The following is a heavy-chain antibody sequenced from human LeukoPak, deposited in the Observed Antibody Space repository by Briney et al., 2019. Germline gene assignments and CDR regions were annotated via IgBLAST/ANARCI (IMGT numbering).Heavy chain of an antibody. CDR3: ARDFYFDY. J-gene: IGHJ4*02. Sequence: GGSLRLSCAASGFTFEVYWMNWVRQAPGKGLEWVANIKHDGSENYYAASVKGRFSISTDTAKNSPYLQMNRLRADDTAVYYCARDFYFDYWGRGTLVTVSS. CDR2: IKHDGSEN. CDR1: GFTFEVYW. V-gene: IGHV3-7*01.